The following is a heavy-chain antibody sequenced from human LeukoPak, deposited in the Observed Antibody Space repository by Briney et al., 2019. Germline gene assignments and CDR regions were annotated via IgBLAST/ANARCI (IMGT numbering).Heavy chain of an antibody. Sequence: GGSLRLSCAASGFTFSSYWMHWVRQAPGKGLVWVSRINSDGSSTSYADSVKGPFTISRDNAKNTLYLQMNSLRAEDTAVYYCARGASFGVLDYWGQGTLVTVSS. J-gene: IGHJ4*02. CDR3: ARGASFGVLDY. CDR2: INSDGSST. D-gene: IGHD3-10*01. CDR1: GFTFSSYW. V-gene: IGHV3-74*01.